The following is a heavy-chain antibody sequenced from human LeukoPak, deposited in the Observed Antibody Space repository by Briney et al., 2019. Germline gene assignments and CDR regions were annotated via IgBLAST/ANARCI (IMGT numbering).Heavy chain of an antibody. V-gene: IGHV1-18*01. Sequence: ASVKVSCKASGYTFTSYGISWVRQAPGQGLEGMEWISAYNGNTNYAQKLQGRVTMTTDTSTSTAYMELRSLRSDDPAVYYCARCEGGHTFPYYMDVWGKGTTVTVSS. J-gene: IGHJ6*03. CDR3: ARCEGGHTFPYYMDV. CDR2: ISAYNGNT. D-gene: IGHD2-21*01. CDR1: GYTFTSYG.